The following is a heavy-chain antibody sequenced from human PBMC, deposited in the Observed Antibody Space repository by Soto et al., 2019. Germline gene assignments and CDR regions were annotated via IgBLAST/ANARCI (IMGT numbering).Heavy chain of an antibody. J-gene: IGHJ6*02. D-gene: IGHD2-8*01. Sequence: QGQLVQSGAEVKKPGASVKVSCKASGYTFTRYGICWVRQAPGQGLEWMGWISGYNGDTNYAQNLQGRVTMTIDTSTSTAYMELRSLTSDDTAVYYCAKNGQPPYYYYGMDVWGQGTTVTVSS. CDR3: AKNGQPPYYYYGMDV. CDR2: ISGYNGDT. CDR1: GYTFTRYG. V-gene: IGHV1-18*01.